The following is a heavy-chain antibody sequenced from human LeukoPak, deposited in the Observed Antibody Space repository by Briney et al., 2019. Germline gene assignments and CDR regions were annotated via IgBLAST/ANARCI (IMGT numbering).Heavy chain of an antibody. CDR3: ARLGGNYYSDSSGYSTPLDY. Sequence: PSETLSLTCTVSGGSISIYYWSGIRQPPGKGLEWIGYIYTSVGTNYNPPLKSRVIISVDTSKNHFSLKLSSVTAGDTAVYYCARLGGNYYSDSSGYSTPLDYWGQGTLVTVSS. CDR2: IYTSVGT. CDR1: GGSISIYY. D-gene: IGHD3-22*01. J-gene: IGHJ4*02. V-gene: IGHV4-4*09.